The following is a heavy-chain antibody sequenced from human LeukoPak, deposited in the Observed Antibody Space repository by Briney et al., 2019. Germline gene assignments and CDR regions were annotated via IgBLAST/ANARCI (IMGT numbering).Heavy chain of an antibody. J-gene: IGHJ4*02. CDR3: AKDQDVYSGSQS. V-gene: IGHV3-23*01. D-gene: IGHD1-26*01. CDR2: ISGIDSST. CDR1: GFTFSSYD. Sequence: GGSLRLSCAASGFTFSSYDMHWVRQAPGKGLEWVSTISGIDSSTYYADSVRGRFTISRDNSKNTVFLQMNSLRVEDTAIYYCAKDQDVYSGSQSWGQGTLVTVSS.